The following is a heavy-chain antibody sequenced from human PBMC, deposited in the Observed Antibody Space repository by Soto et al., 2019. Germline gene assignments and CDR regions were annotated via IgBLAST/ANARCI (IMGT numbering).Heavy chain of an antibody. D-gene: IGHD5-18*01. Sequence: KSSETLSLTCTVSGGSISSSSYYWGWIRQPPGKGLEWIGSIYYSGSTYYNPSLKSRVTISVDTSKNQFSLKLSSVTAADTAVYYCARQKSDTAMYSFDYWGQGTLVTVSS. CDR3: ARQKSDTAMYSFDY. V-gene: IGHV4-39*01. CDR1: GGSISSSSYY. CDR2: IYYSGST. J-gene: IGHJ4*02.